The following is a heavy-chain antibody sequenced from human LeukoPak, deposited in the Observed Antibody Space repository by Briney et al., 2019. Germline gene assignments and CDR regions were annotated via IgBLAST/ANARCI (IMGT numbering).Heavy chain of an antibody. CDR2: IIPIFGTA. CDR1: GGTFSSYA. CDR3: ARQGYSSSWYPYYFDY. Sequence: SVKVSCKASGGTFSSYAISWVRQAPGQGLEWMGGIIPIFGTANYAQKFQGRVTITADESTSTAYMELSSLRSEDTAVYYCARQGYSSSWYPYYFDYWGQGTLVTVSS. D-gene: IGHD6-13*01. J-gene: IGHJ4*02. V-gene: IGHV1-69*13.